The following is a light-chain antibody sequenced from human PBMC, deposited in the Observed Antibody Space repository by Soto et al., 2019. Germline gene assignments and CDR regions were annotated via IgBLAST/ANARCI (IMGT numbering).Light chain of an antibody. Sequence: ETLFTQSPGTLSLSPGERATLSCRASQSVSSNYLAWYQQKTGQAPRILIKEASRRDTGIPDRFSGSGSGTDFTLTISRLESEDFEVYYCQQYGSYLITFGQGTRLEIK. V-gene: IGKV3-20*01. J-gene: IGKJ5*01. CDR3: QQYGSYLIT. CDR1: QSVSSNY. CDR2: EAS.